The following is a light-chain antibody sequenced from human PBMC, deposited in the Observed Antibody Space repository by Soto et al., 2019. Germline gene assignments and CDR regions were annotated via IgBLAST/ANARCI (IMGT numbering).Light chain of an antibody. V-gene: IGKV3-20*01. Sequence: EIVLTQSPDTLSLSPGERATLSCRASQSLSSSFLAWYQQKPGQAPRLLLYEASNRAPGIPDRFSGSGSGTDFTLTISTLEPEDFAVYYCQQFGDSSWTFGQGTKVEIK. J-gene: IGKJ1*01. CDR2: EAS. CDR1: QSLSSSF. CDR3: QQFGDSSWT.